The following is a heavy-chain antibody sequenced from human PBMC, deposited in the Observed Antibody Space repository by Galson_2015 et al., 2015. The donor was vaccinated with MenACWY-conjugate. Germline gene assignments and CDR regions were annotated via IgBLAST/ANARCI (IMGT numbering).Heavy chain of an antibody. CDR3: TRHPPGGRGMDV. CDR2: ISPGDSYT. Sequence: QSGAEVKKPGESLKISCKGSGSTFTPYWIGWVRQMPGKGLEWMGFISPGDSYTRYNPAFQGQVTISADKSISTPYLQWSSLQASDTAMYYCTRHPPGGRGMDVWGQGTTVTVSS. D-gene: IGHD1-26*01. V-gene: IGHV5-51*01. J-gene: IGHJ6*02. CDR1: GSTFTPYW.